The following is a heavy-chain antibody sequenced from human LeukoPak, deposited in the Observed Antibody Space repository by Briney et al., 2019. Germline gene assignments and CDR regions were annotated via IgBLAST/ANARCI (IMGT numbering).Heavy chain of an antibody. J-gene: IGHJ6*03. CDR1: GITFSSYA. CDR2: IRYDGSNK. CDR3: AKEYGYDYNYFYSMDV. D-gene: IGHD1-1*01. V-gene: IGHV3-30*02. Sequence: GGSLRLSCAASGITFSSYAMSWVRQAPGKGLEWVAFIRYDGSNKYHADSVKGRFTISRDNSKNTVYLQMNSLRAEDTAVYFCAKEYGYDYNYFYSMDVWGKGTTVTISS.